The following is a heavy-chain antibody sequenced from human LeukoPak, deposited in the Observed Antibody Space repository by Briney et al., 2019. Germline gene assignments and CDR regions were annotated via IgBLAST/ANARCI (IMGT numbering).Heavy chain of an antibody. CDR3: ARRRYCSSTSCYRIKGDNWFDP. Sequence: GGSLRLSCAASGFTFSSYSMNWVRQAPGKGLEWVSSISSSSSYIYYADSVKGRFTISRDNAKNSLYLQMNSLRAEDTAVYYCARRRYCSSTSCYRIKGDNWFDPWGQGTLVTVSS. J-gene: IGHJ5*02. CDR1: GFTFSSYS. CDR2: ISSSSSYI. D-gene: IGHD2-2*01. V-gene: IGHV3-21*01.